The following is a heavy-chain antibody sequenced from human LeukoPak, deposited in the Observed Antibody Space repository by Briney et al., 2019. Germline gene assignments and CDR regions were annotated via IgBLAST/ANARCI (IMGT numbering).Heavy chain of an antibody. CDR3: ALSGRYFDY. Sequence: PSETLSLTCAVSGYSISSSYYWSWIRQPAGKGLEWIGRIYTSGSTNYNPSLKSRVTMSVDTSKNQFSLKLSSVTAADTAVYYCALSGRYFDYWGQGTLVTVSS. V-gene: IGHV4-4*07. CDR1: GYSISSSYY. CDR2: IYTSGST. D-gene: IGHD6-19*01. J-gene: IGHJ4*02.